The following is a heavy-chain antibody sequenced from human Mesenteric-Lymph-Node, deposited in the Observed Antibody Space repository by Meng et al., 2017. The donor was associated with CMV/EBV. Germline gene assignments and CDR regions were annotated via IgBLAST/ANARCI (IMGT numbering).Heavy chain of an antibody. CDR2: IYTGGSI. D-gene: IGHD6-13*01. CDR1: GFTVSSNS. Sequence: GESLKISCAASGFTVSSNSMTWVRQAPGRGLEWLSIIYTGGSIYYADSVKGRFTISRDNSKNTLYLQMNSLRAEDTAVYYCARGLVISSSWSCWGQGTLVTVSS. CDR3: ARGLVISSSWSC. V-gene: IGHV3-66*02. J-gene: IGHJ4*02.